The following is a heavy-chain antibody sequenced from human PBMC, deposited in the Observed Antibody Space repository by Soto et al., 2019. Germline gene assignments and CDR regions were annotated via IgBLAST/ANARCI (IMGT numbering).Heavy chain of an antibody. J-gene: IGHJ4*02. CDR3: ARDQGVVPAATFDY. D-gene: IGHD2-2*01. CDR1: GFTFSSYS. CDR2: ISSSSSYI. V-gene: IGHV3-21*01. Sequence: SGGSLRLSCAASGFTFSSYSMNWVRQAPGKGLEWVSSISSSSSYIYYADSVKGRFTISRDSAKNSLYLQMNSLRAEDTAVYYCARDQGVVPAATFDYWGQGTLVTVSS.